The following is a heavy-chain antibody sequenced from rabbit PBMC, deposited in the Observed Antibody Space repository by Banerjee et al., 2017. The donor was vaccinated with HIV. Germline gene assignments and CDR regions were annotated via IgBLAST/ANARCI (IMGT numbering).Heavy chain of an antibody. D-gene: IGHD7-1*01. V-gene: IGHV1S47*01. CDR2: IYSSNGDK. Sequence: QEQLVESGGGLVQPEGSLTLPCKASGSDISSNAMCWVRQAPGKGLELIACIYSSNGDKWYASWVNGRFTISRSTSLNTVDLKMTSLTVADTATYFCARDRDGDAGYGSLALWGPGTLVT. CDR1: GSDISSNA. J-gene: IGHJ4*01. CDR3: ARDRDGDAGYGSLAL.